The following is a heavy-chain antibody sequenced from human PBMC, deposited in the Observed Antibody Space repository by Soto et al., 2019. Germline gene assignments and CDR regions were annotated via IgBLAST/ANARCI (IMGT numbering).Heavy chain of an antibody. Sequence: QVQLVQSGAEVKKPGASVKVSCEASGYTFVDYYMHWVRQAPGQGFEWMGRISPKSGGTNYAQKFQGRVTMTWDTSLNTAYMQLSSLMSEDTAVYYCARPPGYISDWYYFDLWGQGTLVTVSS. D-gene: IGHD6-19*01. CDR1: GYTFVDYY. CDR2: ISPKSGGT. V-gene: IGHV1-2*02. J-gene: IGHJ4*02. CDR3: ARPPGYISDWYYFDL.